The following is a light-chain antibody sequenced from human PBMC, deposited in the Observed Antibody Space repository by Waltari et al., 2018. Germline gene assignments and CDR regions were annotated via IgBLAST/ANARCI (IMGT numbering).Light chain of an antibody. V-gene: IGKV3-11*01. CDR3: LQRSLWPWT. CDR1: QTVSTY. CDR2: DAP. J-gene: IGKJ1*01. Sequence: IVLTQSPATLSLSPGERATLSCRACQTVSTYLAWFQQKPGQAPRLRIYDAPNRAPGIPARFRGSGSGTDFSLTISSLEPEDFAVYYCLQRSLWPWTFGQGTKVAVK.